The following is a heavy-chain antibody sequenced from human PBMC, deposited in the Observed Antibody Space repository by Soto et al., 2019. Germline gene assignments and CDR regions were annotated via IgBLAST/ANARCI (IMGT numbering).Heavy chain of an antibody. J-gene: IGHJ5*02. Sequence: QVQLQQWGAGLLKPSETLSLTCAVYGGSFSGYYWSWIRQPQGKGLEWIGEINHSGSTNYNPSLKSRVTISVYTSKNKSSLKLSSVTAADTAVYYCARVLVWATTYSWFDPWGQGTLVTVSS. CDR3: ARVLVWATTYSWFDP. D-gene: IGHD1-1*01. V-gene: IGHV4-34*01. CDR1: GGSFSGYY. CDR2: INHSGST.